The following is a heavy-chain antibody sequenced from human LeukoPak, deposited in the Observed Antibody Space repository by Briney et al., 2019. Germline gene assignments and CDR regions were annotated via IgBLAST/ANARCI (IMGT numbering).Heavy chain of an antibody. CDR1: GFTFSSYS. V-gene: IGHV3-21*01. J-gene: IGHJ4*02. CDR3: ARETPDPTFDS. CDR2: ITTSTIYI. Sequence: GGSLRLSCTASGFTFSSYSMNWVRQAPGKGLEWVSSITTSTIYIYYADSVKGRFTISRDNAKNSLYLQMNSLRAEDTAVYYCARETPDPTFDSWGQGTLVTVSS.